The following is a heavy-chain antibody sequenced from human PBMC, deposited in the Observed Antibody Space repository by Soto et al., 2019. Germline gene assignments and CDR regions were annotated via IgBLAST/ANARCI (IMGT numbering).Heavy chain of an antibody. V-gene: IGHV4-59*01. CDR1: GGSITPYY. CDR2: IYFTGST. Sequence: SETLSLTCTVSGGSITPYYWSWIRQPPGKGLEWIGHIYFTGSTNYNPSLKSRVTISVDTSKKQFSLKVSSVTAADTAVYYCARGEGAAPGILPAAINWFDPWGQGTLVTVS. D-gene: IGHD2-2*02. CDR3: ARGEGAAPGILPAAINWFDP. J-gene: IGHJ5*02.